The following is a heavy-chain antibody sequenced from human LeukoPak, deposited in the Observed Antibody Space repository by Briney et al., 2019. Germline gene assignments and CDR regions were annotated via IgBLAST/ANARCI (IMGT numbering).Heavy chain of an antibody. V-gene: IGHV3-48*04. CDR2: ISGRVNTI. CDR1: GFTFSSYG. CDR3: ARDRAGSAPYYYGMDV. D-gene: IGHD3-10*01. J-gene: IGHJ6*02. Sequence: GRSLRLSCAASGFTFSSYGMHWVRQAPGKGLEWVSYISGRVNTIYYADSVKGRFTISRDNGKNSLYLQMNSLRAEDTAVYYCARDRAGSAPYYYGMDVWGQGTTVTVSS.